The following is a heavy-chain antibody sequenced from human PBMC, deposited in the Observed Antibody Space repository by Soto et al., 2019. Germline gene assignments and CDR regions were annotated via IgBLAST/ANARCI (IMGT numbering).Heavy chain of an antibody. J-gene: IGHJ5*02. CDR3: ARVYTGYCSGGTCYWFDP. Sequence: EVQLVESGGGLVKPGGSLRLSCAASGFSFSSYSMTWVRQAPGKGLEWVSSISSSASHINYADSVKGRFTISRDNAKKSLYLQMNSLRAEDTAVYYCARVYTGYCSGGTCYWFDPWGQGTLVTVSS. CDR1: GFSFSSYS. D-gene: IGHD2-15*01. CDR2: ISSSASHI. V-gene: IGHV3-21*01.